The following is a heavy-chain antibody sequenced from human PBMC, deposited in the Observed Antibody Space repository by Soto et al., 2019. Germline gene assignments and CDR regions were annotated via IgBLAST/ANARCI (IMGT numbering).Heavy chain of an antibody. CDR3: ARDKGRYDYGMDV. CDR1: GGSISSYY. V-gene: IGHV4-59*01. J-gene: IGHJ6*02. CDR2: IFYSGST. Sequence: SETLSLTCTVPGGSISSYYWSWIRQSPGKGLEWIGYIFYSGSTKYNPSLKSRVTISVDTSRTRFSLNLSSVTAADTAVYYCARDKGRYDYGMDVWGQGTTVTVSS.